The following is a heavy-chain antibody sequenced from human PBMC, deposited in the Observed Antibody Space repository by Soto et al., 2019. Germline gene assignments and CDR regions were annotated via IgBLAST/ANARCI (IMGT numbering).Heavy chain of an antibody. CDR1: GFTFSTYA. V-gene: IGHV3-30-3*01. CDR2: ISFDGSNK. Sequence: QVRLVESAGGVVQPGKSLRLSCTASGFTFSTYAMQWERQAPGKGLEWVSVISFDGSNKFYADSGRGRFNISRDNSEHTLVLQVNSLRPEDTAMYYCARAVVDCGGGTCGWFYPWGQGTLVTVS. CDR3: ARAVVDCGGGTCGWFYP. J-gene: IGHJ5*02. D-gene: IGHD2-15*01.